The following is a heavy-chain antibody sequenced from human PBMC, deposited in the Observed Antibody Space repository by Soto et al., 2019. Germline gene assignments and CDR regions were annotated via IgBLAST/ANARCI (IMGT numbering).Heavy chain of an antibody. CDR3: ARLFPRPGGVNAFDI. J-gene: IGHJ3*02. Sequence: QLQLQESGPGLVKPSETLSLTCTVSGGSISSSYYWGWIRQPPGKGLEWIDIISYSGSAYYSPSLKSRVTIFVDTSKNQSSLKLSSVTAADTAVYYCARLFPRPGGVNAFDIWGQGTKVTVSS. V-gene: IGHV4-39*01. D-gene: IGHD3-16*01. CDR1: GGSISSSYY. CDR2: ISYSGSA.